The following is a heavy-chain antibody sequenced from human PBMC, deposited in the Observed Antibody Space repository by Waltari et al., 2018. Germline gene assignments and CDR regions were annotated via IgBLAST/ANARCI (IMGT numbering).Heavy chain of an antibody. V-gene: IGHV4-34*01. D-gene: IGHD6-6*01. J-gene: IGHJ5*02. CDR3: ARAGRSEYSSSSTRTFDP. CDR2: INHSGST. Sequence: QVQLQQWGAGLLKPSETLSLTCAVYGGSFSGYYWSWIRQPPGKGLGWIGEINHSGSTSYNPSLKRLVTMSVDTSKNQFSQKLSSVTAADTAVYYCARAGRSEYSSSSTRTFDPWGQGTLVTVSS. CDR1: GGSFSGYY.